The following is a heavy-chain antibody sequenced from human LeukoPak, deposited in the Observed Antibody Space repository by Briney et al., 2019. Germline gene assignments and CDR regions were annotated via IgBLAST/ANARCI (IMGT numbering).Heavy chain of an antibody. V-gene: IGHV4-59*08. CDR1: GGSTSRYY. J-gene: IGHJ4*02. CDR2: INQSGST. Sequence: SETLCLTCTVSGGSTSRYYWSWIRQPPGKRLEWLGYINQSGSTTYKPSLKSRLTMSVDTSKNQISLNLISLTAADTAVYYCARLPGIAAAWGQGTLVTVSS. D-gene: IGHD6-13*01. CDR3: ARLPGIAAA.